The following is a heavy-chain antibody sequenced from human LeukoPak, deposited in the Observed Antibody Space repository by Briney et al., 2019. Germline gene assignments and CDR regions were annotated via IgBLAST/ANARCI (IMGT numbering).Heavy chain of an antibody. CDR3: SRVNYGGNSGYHFDY. CDR2: ICDSGSGA. CDR1: GFTFNYFA. J-gene: IGHJ4*02. D-gene: IGHD4-23*01. V-gene: IGHV3-23*01. Sequence: GGALRLSCFASGFTFNYFAMSWVRRAPGRGLEWVSPICDSGSGASYADSVRGRFTISRDNSKNMVCLQMHSLRADDSAVYYCSRVNYGGNSGYHFDYWGQGTLVTVSS.